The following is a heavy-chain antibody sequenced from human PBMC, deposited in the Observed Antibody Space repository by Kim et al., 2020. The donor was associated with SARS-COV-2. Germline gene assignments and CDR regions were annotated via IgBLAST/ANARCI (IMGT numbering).Heavy chain of an antibody. CDR2: INWNSGSV. CDR1: GFTFDDNA. Sequence: GGSLRLSCAASGFTFDDNAMHWVRQPPGKGLEWVSGINWNSGSVGYADSVKGRFSTSRDNAKKSLYLQMNSLRAEDTALYFCAKELASGLWPQLWLRGTWGPFDVWGQGTMVTVSS. CDR3: AKELASGLWPQLWLRGTWGPFDV. D-gene: IGHD5-18*01. V-gene: IGHV3-9*01. J-gene: IGHJ3*01.